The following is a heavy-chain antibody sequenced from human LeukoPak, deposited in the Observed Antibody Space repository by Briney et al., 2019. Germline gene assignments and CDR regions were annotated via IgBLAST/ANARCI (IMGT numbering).Heavy chain of an antibody. CDR2: IKKDGSEK. D-gene: IGHD1-26*01. Sequence: GGSLRLSCVSSGFTFRSYWMSWVRQAPGKGLEWVANIKKDGSEKYYVDSVKGRFTISRDNAKNSLYLQMNSLRAEDTAVYYCARPSSPSGSYLSDAFDIWGQGTMVTVSS. J-gene: IGHJ3*02. V-gene: IGHV3-7*01. CDR3: ARPSSPSGSYLSDAFDI. CDR1: GFTFRSYW.